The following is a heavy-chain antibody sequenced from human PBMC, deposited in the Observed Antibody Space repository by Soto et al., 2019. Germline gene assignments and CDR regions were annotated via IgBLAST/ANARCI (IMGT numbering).Heavy chain of an antibody. CDR3: ARVYCGGDGRSCEWFKYYGMDV. J-gene: IGHJ6*02. Sequence: ASVKVSCKASGYRFVDYYIHWVRQAPGQGLEWMGLLNPKGGESKYAQKFQGRVTMTMDTSTSTVYMDLRSLTSEDTAVYYCARVYCGGDGRSCEWFKYYGMDVWGQGTPVTVSS. D-gene: IGHD2-21*01. CDR2: LNPKGGES. V-gene: IGHV1-46*01. CDR1: GYRFVDYY.